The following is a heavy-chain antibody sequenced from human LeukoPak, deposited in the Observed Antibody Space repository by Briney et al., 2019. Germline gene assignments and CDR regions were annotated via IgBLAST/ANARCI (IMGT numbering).Heavy chain of an antibody. CDR3: AGPGVRGGRLGYFEF. J-gene: IGHJ4*02. D-gene: IGHD3-10*01. V-gene: IGHV3-11*01. CDR1: GFTFSDYY. CDR2: ISGSGSTI. Sequence: PGGSLRLSCAASGFTFSDYYMSWIRQAPGKGLEWVSYISGSGSTIYYADSVKGRFTMSRDNAKNSLYLQMNSLRAEDPAGYYLAGPGVRGGRLGYFEFWGQGTLVTVSS.